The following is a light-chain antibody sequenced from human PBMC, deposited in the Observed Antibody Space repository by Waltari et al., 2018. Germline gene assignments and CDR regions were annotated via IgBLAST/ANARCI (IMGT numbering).Light chain of an antibody. CDR2: ENG. J-gene: IGLJ1*01. Sequence: QSVLTQPPSVSGAPGQRVTISCTGNSSNFGAGYDVHWYQHRPGRAPKLLIKENGKRPEGVPDRFSGSKSGTSASLAITGLQAEDEAHYYCQSFDASLGGSVFGTGTKVSVL. CDR3: QSFDASLGGSV. CDR1: SSNFGAGYD. V-gene: IGLV1-40*01.